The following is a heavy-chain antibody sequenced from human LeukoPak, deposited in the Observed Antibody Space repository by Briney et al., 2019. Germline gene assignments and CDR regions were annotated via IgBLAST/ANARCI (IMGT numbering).Heavy chain of an antibody. CDR1: GFTFNDYY. D-gene: IGHD2-15*01. CDR3: ARGGGTYSGDY. CDR2: ISSSSSTI. V-gene: IGHV3-11*04. Sequence: PAVSLRLSCSASGFTFNDYYRSWHRQAPGKGRVWVSYISSSSSTIYCKDSVKGRFTISRDNAKNSLYLQMNSLRADDTAVYYCARGGGTYSGDYWGRGTLVTVSS. J-gene: IGHJ4*02.